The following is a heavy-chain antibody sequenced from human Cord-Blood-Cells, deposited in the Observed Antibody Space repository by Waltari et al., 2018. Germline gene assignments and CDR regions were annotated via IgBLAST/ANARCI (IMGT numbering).Heavy chain of an antibody. V-gene: IGHV1-8*03. CDR3: ARGLRIYSGYDLGY. Sequence: EVKKPGASVKVSCKASVYTFTSYDINWVRRATGQGLEWMGWMNPNSGNTGYAQKFQGRVTITRNTSISTAYMELSSLRSEDTAVYYCARGLRIYSGYDLGYWGQGTLVTVSS. D-gene: IGHD5-12*01. CDR2: MNPNSGNT. CDR1: VYTFTSYD. J-gene: IGHJ4*02.